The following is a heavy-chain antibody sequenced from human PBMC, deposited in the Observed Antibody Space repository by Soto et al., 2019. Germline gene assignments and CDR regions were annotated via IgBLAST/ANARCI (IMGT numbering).Heavy chain of an antibody. CDR1: GFTFSSHA. J-gene: IGHJ6*02. CDR2: ISGTGIST. V-gene: IGHV3-23*01. Sequence: PGGSLRLSCSASGFTFSSHAISWVRQAPGKGLEWVSAISGTGISTFYADSVKGRFTISRDNSKNTLYLQMNTLRVEDTAIYYCAKNRDGYYYTGMDVWGQGTTVTVSS. CDR3: AKNRDGYYYTGMDV.